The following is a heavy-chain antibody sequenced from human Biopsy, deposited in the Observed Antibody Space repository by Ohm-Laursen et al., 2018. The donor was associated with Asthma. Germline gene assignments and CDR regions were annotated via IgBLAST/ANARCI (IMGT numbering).Heavy chain of an antibody. V-gene: IGHV1-58*01. Sequence: GASVKVSCNASGVALSGNTFEWVRQARGLGLEWIAWIVFASGATNYAQNFQDRLTVTRDMSAGSVSMELRGLSSTDTAVYYCAAGRTSLQGESLIWGQGTLVSVSS. CDR3: AAGRTSLQGESLI. CDR2: IVFASGAT. J-gene: IGHJ4*01. D-gene: IGHD2/OR15-2a*01. CDR1: GVALSGNT.